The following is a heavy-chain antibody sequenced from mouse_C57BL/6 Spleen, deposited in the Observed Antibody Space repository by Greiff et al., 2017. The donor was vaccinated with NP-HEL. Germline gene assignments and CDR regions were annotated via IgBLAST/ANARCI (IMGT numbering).Heavy chain of an antibody. V-gene: IGHV1-80*01. D-gene: IGHD1-1*01. CDR3: ARRGYYGSSPHAMDY. CDR2: IYPGDGDT. Sequence: VQRVESGAELVKPGASVKISCKASGYAFSSYWMNWVKQRPGKGLEWIGQIYPGDGDTNYNGKFKGKATLTADKSSSTAYMQLSSLTSEDSAVYFCARRGYYGSSPHAMDYWGQGTSVTVSS. CDR1: GYAFSSYW. J-gene: IGHJ4*01.